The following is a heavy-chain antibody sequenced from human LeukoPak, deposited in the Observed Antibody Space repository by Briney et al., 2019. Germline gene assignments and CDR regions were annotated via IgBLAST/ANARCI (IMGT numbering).Heavy chain of an antibody. CDR2: INPNRGGT. Sequence: ASVKVSCRASGYTFTSYYIRWVRQAPGQGLEWMGWINPNRGGTNYAQKSQGRVTMTRDTSISTAYMELSRLTSDDTAVYYCARGGSYTDAFDMWGQGTMVSVSS. J-gene: IGHJ3*02. CDR3: ARGGSYTDAFDM. CDR1: GYTFTSYY. D-gene: IGHD1-26*01. V-gene: IGHV1-2*02.